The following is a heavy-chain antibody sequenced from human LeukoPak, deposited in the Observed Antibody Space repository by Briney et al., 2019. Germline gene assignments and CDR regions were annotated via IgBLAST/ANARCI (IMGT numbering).Heavy chain of an antibody. J-gene: IGHJ6*03. CDR2: ISSSGSTI. CDR3: ARDRYGQPYYYYYMDV. D-gene: IGHD1-14*01. Sequence: SGGSLRLSCAASGFTFSDYYMSWIRQAPGKGLEWVSYISSSGSTIYYADSVKGRFTISRDNAKNSLYLQMNSLRAEDTAVYYCARDRYGQPYYYYYMDVWGKGTTVTVSS. V-gene: IGHV3-11*04. CDR1: GFTFSDYY.